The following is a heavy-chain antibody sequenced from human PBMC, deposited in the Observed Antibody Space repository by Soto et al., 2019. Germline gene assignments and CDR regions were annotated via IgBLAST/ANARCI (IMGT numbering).Heavy chain of an antibody. CDR1: GFTFSTYW. Sequence: EVQLVEAGGGLVQPGGSLRLSCAASGFTFSTYWMHWDRQAPGKGLAWVSRIINDGSNTNYADSVKGRFTISRDNAKNTLYLQMNSLRAEDTAVYYCARGTRVGGFGELQYWGQGALVTVSS. D-gene: IGHD3-10*01. CDR2: IINDGSNT. J-gene: IGHJ4*02. V-gene: IGHV3-74*01. CDR3: ARGTRVGGFGELQY.